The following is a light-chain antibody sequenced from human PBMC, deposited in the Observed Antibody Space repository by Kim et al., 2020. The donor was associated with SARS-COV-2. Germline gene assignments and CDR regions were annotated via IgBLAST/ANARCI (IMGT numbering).Light chain of an antibody. V-gene: IGKV3-11*01. Sequence: SLSPGERATLSCRASQSVSSYLAWYQQKPGQAPRLLIYDASNRATGIQARFSGSGSGTDFTLTISSLEPEDFAVYYCQQRSNWPTFGGGTKVDIK. J-gene: IGKJ4*01. CDR2: DAS. CDR1: QSVSSY. CDR3: QQRSNWPT.